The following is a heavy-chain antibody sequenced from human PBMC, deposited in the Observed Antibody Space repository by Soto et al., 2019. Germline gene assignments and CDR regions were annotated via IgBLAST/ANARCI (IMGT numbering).Heavy chain of an antibody. CDR1: GGTFSSYT. CDR2: IIPILGIA. CDR3: ARDCSSTICYAYP. J-gene: IGHJ5*02. D-gene: IGHD2-2*01. Sequence: QVQLVQSGAEVKKPGSSVKVSCKASGGTFSSYTISWVRQAPGQGLEWMGRIIPILGIANYAQKFQGRVTITADKSTSTAYMELSSLRSEDTAVYYCARDCSSTICYAYPWGQGTLGTVSS. V-gene: IGHV1-69*08.